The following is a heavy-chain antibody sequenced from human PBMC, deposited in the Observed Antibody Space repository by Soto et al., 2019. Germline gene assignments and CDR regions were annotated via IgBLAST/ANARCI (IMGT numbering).Heavy chain of an antibody. CDR3: VEQRTTVITHDYFDY. D-gene: IGHD4-4*01. CDR1: GGSISNGSYY. Sequence: XTLSLTCTVSGGSISNGSYYCGCIHQSAGKGLEWSRIVYYRGRSYSKSSVKSRVTISVDTSKKQFSLNLDSVTASDTAVYFGVEQRTTVITHDYFDYWGPGAVVTVSS. CDR2: VYYRGRS. J-gene: IGHJ4*02. V-gene: IGHV4-39*01.